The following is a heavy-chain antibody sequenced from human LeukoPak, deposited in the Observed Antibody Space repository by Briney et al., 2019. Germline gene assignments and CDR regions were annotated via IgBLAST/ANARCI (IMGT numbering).Heavy chain of an antibody. CDR2: ISAYNGNT. CDR1: GYTFTSYG. D-gene: IGHD3-10*01. V-gene: IGHV1-18*01. CDR3: ARVISPLRITMVRGAPFYY. J-gene: IGHJ4*02. Sequence: ASVKVSCKASGYTFTSYGISWVRQAPGQGLEWMGWISAYNGNTNNAQKLQGKITITTDTSTSSAYMRLRSPRSDDTAVYYCARVISPLRITMVRGAPFYYWGERDLGTVSP.